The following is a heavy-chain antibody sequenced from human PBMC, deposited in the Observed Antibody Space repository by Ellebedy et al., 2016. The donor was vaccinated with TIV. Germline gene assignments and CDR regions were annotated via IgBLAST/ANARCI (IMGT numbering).Heavy chain of an antibody. J-gene: IGHJ6*02. CDR2: IDPSDSYT. Sequence: GGSLRLSXKGSGYSFTSYWISWVRQMPGKGLEWMGRIDPSDSYTNYSPSFQGHVTISADKSISTAYLQWSSLKASDTAMYYCARLEDSSGYRYYYYGMDVWGQGTTVTVSS. D-gene: IGHD3-22*01. V-gene: IGHV5-10-1*01. CDR3: ARLEDSSGYRYYYYGMDV. CDR1: GYSFTSYW.